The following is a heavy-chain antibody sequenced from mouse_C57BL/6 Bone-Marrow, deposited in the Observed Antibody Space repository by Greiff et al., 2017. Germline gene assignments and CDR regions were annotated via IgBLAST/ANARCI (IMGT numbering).Heavy chain of an antibody. CDR1: GYSFTDYN. V-gene: IGHV1-39*01. CDR2: INPNYGTT. Sequence: VQLQQPGPELVKPGASVKISCKASGYSFTDYNMNWVKQSNGKSLEWIGVINPNYGTTSYNQKFKGKATLTVDQSSSTAYMQLNSLTSEDSAVDYCARGGVTTVVATDWYFDVWGTGTTVTVSS. J-gene: IGHJ1*03. CDR3: ARGGVTTVVATDWYFDV. D-gene: IGHD1-1*01.